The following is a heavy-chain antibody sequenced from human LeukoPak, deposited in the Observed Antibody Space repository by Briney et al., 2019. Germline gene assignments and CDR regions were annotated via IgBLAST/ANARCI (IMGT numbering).Heavy chain of an antibody. CDR1: GGSISGYY. J-gene: IGHJ5*02. CDR2: MDTSGHT. Sequence: PSETLSLTCGVSGGSISGYYWSWIRQPAGKGLEWIGHMDTSGHTNYNSSLMSRVTMSVDTSKNQFSLRLTSVTAADTAVYYCARHWSHSVAQFGRSYWFDPWGQGTLVTVSS. V-gene: IGHV4-4*07. D-gene: IGHD2-15*01. CDR3: ARHWSHSVAQFGRSYWFDP.